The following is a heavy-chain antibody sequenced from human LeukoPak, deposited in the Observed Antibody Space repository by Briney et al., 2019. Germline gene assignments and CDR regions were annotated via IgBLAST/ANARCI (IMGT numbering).Heavy chain of an antibody. CDR3: AGDGLPRCAFDI. Sequence: GGSLRLSCAASGFSFSRYWMSWVRQAPGKGLEWVGQINEDGSEKYYVESVRGRFTISRDNAKNSLYLHMNSLRVEDTAVYYCAGDGLPRCAFDIWGQGTVVTVSS. V-gene: IGHV3-7*01. CDR1: GFSFSRYW. CDR2: INEDGSEK. J-gene: IGHJ3*02. D-gene: IGHD4-17*01.